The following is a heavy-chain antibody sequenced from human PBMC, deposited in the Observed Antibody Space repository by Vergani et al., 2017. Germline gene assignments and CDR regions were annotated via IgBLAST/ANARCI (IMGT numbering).Heavy chain of an antibody. D-gene: IGHD6-19*01. J-gene: IGHJ4*02. CDR2: INHSGST. CDR3: ARHRYSSGWYPWDFDY. CDR1: GGSFSGYY. V-gene: IGHV4-34*01. Sequence: QVQLQQWGAGLLKPSETLSLTCAVYGGSFSGYYWSWIRQPPGKGLEWIGEINHSGSTNYNPSLKSRVTISVDTSKNPFSLKLSSVTAADTAVYYCARHRYSSGWYPWDFDYWGQGTLVTVSS.